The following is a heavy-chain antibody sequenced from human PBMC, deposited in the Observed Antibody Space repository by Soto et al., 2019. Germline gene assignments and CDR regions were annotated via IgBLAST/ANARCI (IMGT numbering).Heavy chain of an antibody. V-gene: IGHV3-30-3*01. CDR1: ACRLSSYP. Sequence: SLRRSCAPAACRLSSYPMPWVRQAPGKGLEWVAVISYDGSNKYYADSVKGRFSISRDNSKNTLYLQMNSLRDEDTAVYYCARAGGIAAAGPDRDSWHRGTLATVSS. D-gene: IGHD6-13*01. J-gene: IGHJ4*02. CDR2: ISYDGSNK. CDR3: ARAGGIAAAGPDRDS.